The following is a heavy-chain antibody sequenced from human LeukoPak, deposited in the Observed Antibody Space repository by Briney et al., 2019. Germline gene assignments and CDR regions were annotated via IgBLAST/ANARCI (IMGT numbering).Heavy chain of an antibody. V-gene: IGHV1-2*02. CDR2: TNPNSGGT. CDR1: GYTFTSCY. J-gene: IGHJ6*03. CDR3: ARFLYYDILTGYYASIDYMDV. D-gene: IGHD3-9*01. Sequence: PSVKVSCKASGYTFTSCYMHWVRQAPGQGLEWMGWTNPNSGGTNYGQKFQGRGTMTRDTSISPAYMELSRLRSDDTAVYYCARFLYYDILTGYYASIDYMDVWGKGTTVTVSS.